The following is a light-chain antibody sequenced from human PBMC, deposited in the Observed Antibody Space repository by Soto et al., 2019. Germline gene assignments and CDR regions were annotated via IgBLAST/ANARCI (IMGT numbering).Light chain of an antibody. Sequence: DIQMSQSPSSLSASVSDIVSSTVLVSQSIIIYLNWYHQKPGKAPKVLIYAAASLQSGVPPRFSGSGSGTDFTLTISSRQPEDFATYFCQQSYNIPRATFGQGTKVDIK. CDR1: QSIIIY. CDR3: QQSYNIPRAT. V-gene: IGKV1-39*01. CDR2: AAA. J-gene: IGKJ1*01.